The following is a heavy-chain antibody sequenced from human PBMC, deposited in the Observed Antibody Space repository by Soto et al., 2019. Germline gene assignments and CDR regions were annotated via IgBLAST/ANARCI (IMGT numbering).Heavy chain of an antibody. Sequence: QVQLQESGPGLVKPSETLSLTCTVSGRSVSSHHWTWIRQPPGKGLEWIGDYSDSTSYSPSLNGRVTIAADTSKNQFSLKLRCVTATDTAVYYCATYRRGVGGRGYWGQGTLVTVSS. CDR1: GRSVSSHH. V-gene: IGHV4-59*08. J-gene: IGHJ4*02. CDR3: ATYRRGVGGRGY. D-gene: IGHD3-16*01. CDR2: DYSDST.